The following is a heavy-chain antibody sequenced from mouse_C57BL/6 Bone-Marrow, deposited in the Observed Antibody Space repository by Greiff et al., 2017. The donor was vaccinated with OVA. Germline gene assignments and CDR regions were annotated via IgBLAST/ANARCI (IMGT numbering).Heavy chain of an antibody. Sequence: EVQLQQSGPVLVKPGASVKMSCKASGYTFTDYYMNWVKPSHGKSLEWIGVINPYNGGTSSNQKFKGKATLTVDKSSSTAYMELNSLTSEDSAVYYCARKVTQDFYAMDYWGQGTSVTVSS. CDR2: INPYNGGT. V-gene: IGHV1-19*01. CDR1: GYTFTDYY. J-gene: IGHJ4*01. CDR3: ARKVTQDFYAMDY. D-gene: IGHD2-5*01.